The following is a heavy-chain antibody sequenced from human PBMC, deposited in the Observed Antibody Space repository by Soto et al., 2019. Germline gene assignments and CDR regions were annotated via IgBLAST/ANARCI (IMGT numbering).Heavy chain of an antibody. D-gene: IGHD3-16*01. V-gene: IGHV3-23*01. Sequence: PGGSLRLSCAASVFTFSSYAMSWVRQAPGKGLEWVSAINGSGGSTYYADSVKGRFTISRDNSKNTLYLQMNSLRAEDTAVYYCAKDGGRTRVFYYYYGMDVWGQGTTVTVSS. CDR1: VFTFSSYA. J-gene: IGHJ6*02. CDR3: AKDGGRTRVFYYYYGMDV. CDR2: INGSGGST.